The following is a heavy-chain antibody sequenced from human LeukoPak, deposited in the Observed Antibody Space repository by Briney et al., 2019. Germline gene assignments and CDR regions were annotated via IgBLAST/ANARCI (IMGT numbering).Heavy chain of an antibody. CDR2: IYYSGST. D-gene: IGHD3-3*01. CDR3: AGLVLDYDFWSGYYPFFDY. V-gene: IGHV4-59*08. CDR1: GGSISSYY. J-gene: IGHJ4*02. Sequence: SETLSLTCTVSGGSISSYYWSWIRQPPGKGLEWIGYIYYSGSTNYNPSLKSRVTISVDTSKNQFSLKLSSVTAADTAVYYCAGLVLDYDFWSGYYPFFDYWGQGTLVTVSS.